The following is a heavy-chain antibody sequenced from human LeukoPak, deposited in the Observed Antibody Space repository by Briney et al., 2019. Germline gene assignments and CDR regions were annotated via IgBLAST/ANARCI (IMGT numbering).Heavy chain of an antibody. Sequence: GASVKVSCKVSGYTLTELSMHWVRQAPGKGLEWMGGFDPEDGETIYAQKFQGRVTMTEDTSTDTAYMELSRLRSEDTAVYYCATRTNRDGYNLMPDYWGQGTPVTVSS. V-gene: IGHV1-24*01. CDR1: GYTLTELS. D-gene: IGHD5-24*01. CDR3: ATRTNRDGYNLMPDY. J-gene: IGHJ4*02. CDR2: FDPEDGET.